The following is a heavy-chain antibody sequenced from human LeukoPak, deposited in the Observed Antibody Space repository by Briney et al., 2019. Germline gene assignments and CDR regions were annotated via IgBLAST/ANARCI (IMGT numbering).Heavy chain of an antibody. J-gene: IGHJ4*02. D-gene: IGHD4-23*01. CDR3: ARGLGGKTMNRYYFDY. CDR1: GYTFTSYD. V-gene: IGHV1-8*01. CDR2: MNPNSGNT. Sequence: GASVKVSCKASGYTFTSYDINWVRQATGQGLEWMGWMNPNSGNTGYAQKFQGRVTMTRNTSISTAYMELSSLRSEDRAVYYCARGLGGKTMNRYYFDYWGQGTLVTASS.